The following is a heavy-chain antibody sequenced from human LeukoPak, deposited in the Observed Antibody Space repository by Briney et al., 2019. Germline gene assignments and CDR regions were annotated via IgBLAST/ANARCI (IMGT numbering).Heavy chain of an antibody. CDR3: AKDYEYNSNTWYFH. CDR2: IIENGGET. V-gene: IGHV3-23*01. J-gene: IGHJ4*02. Sequence: PGGSLRLSCAASGFTFSSYAMSWVRQAPGKGLEWVSGIIENGGETYYADSVRGRFTISRDNSKNTLYLQMNSLRAEDTAVYHCAKDYEYNSNTWYFHWGRGTLVSVSS. CDR1: GFTFSSYA. D-gene: IGHD6-13*01.